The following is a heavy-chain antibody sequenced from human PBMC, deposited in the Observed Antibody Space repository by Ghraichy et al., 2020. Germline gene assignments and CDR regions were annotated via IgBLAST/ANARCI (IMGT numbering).Heavy chain of an antibody. Sequence: GESLNISCAASGFTFSSYAMSWVRQAPGKGLEWVSAISGSGGSTYYADSVKGRFTISRDNSKNTLYLQMNSLRAEDTAVYYCAKDWQWLVRPEPSYFEYWGQGTLVTVSS. CDR3: AKDWQWLVRPEPSYFEY. CDR2: ISGSGGST. V-gene: IGHV3-23*01. D-gene: IGHD6-19*01. J-gene: IGHJ4*02. CDR1: GFTFSSYA.